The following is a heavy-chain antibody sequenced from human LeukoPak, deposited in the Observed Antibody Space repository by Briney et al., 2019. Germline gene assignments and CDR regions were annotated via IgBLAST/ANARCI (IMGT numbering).Heavy chain of an antibody. V-gene: IGHV3-30*02. Sequence: GGSLRLSCAASGFTFSSYGMHWVRQAPGKGLEWVAFIRYDGSNKYYADSVKGRFTISRDNSKNTLYLQMNSLRAEDTAVYYCAKDLRYYYDSSPDWFDPRGQGTLVTVSS. J-gene: IGHJ5*02. CDR2: IRYDGSNK. CDR1: GFTFSSYG. D-gene: IGHD3-22*01. CDR3: AKDLRYYYDSSPDWFDP.